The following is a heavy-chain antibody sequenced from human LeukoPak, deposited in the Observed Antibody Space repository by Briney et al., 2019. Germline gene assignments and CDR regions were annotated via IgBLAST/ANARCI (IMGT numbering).Heavy chain of an antibody. J-gene: IGHJ4*02. CDR2: IDHSGST. V-gene: IGHV4-30-2*01. CDR3: ARATVSFRYRYYFDY. D-gene: IGHD4-17*01. CDR1: GDSISSGGYY. Sequence: SQTLSLTCTVSGDSISSGGYYWSWIRQPPGKGLEWIGYIDHSGSTYHNPSLKSRVTISVDRSKNQFSLKLSSVTAADTAVYYCARATVSFRYRYYFDYWGQGTLVTVSS.